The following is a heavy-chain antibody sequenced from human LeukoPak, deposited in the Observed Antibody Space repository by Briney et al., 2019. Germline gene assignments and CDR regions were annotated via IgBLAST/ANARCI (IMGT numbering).Heavy chain of an antibody. J-gene: IGHJ5*02. CDR3: ARVYYGSGSYYKGDWFDP. D-gene: IGHD3-10*01. CDR1: GDSVSSNRAT. Sequence: SQTLSLTCAISGDSVSSNRATWNWIRQSPSRGLEWLGRTYYRSKWYNDYAVSVKSRITINPDTSKNQFSLQLNSVTPEDTAVYYCARVYYGSGSYYKGDWFDPWGQGTLVTVSS. V-gene: IGHV6-1*01. CDR2: TYYRSKWYN.